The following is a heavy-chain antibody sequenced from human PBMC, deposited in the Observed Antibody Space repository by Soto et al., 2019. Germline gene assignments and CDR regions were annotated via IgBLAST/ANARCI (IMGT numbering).Heavy chain of an antibody. Sequence: ASVKVSCKASGFTFTWYYMHWVRQAPGQGLEWMGIINPSGVSTSYAQKFQGRVTMTRDTSTSTAYMELSSLRSEDTAVYYCARASEYCSSTSCKRRWFDPWGQGTLVTVSS. V-gene: IGHV1-46*01. J-gene: IGHJ5*02. CDR3: ARASEYCSSTSCKRRWFDP. CDR1: GFTFTWYY. D-gene: IGHD2-2*01. CDR2: INPSGVST.